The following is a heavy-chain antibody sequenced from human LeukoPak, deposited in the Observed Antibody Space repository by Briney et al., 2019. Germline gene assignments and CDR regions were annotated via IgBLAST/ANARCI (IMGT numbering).Heavy chain of an antibody. V-gene: IGHV3-7*03. CDR1: GFTLRNYW. Sequence: PGESLRLSCAASGFTLRNYWMSWVRQAPGKGLEWVANIKQDGSEKYYVDSVKGRFTISRDNARDSLYLQMNSLRVEDTALYYCARDYNGHFDYWGQGTLVTVSS. D-gene: IGHD2-8*01. CDR3: ARDYNGHFDY. J-gene: IGHJ4*02. CDR2: IKQDGSEK.